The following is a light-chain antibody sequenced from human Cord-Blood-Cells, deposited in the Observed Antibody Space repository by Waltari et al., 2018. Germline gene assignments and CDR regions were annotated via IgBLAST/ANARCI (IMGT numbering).Light chain of an antibody. CDR1: SSDVGGYNY. V-gene: IGLV2-14*03. CDR3: SSYTSSSTLV. Sequence: QSALTQPASVSGSPGQSLTISCPGTSSDVGGYNYVSWYQQHPGKAPKLMIYDVSNRPSGVSNRFPGSKSGNTASLTISGLQAEDEADYYCSSYTSSSTLVFGGGTKLTVL. J-gene: IGLJ3*02. CDR2: DVS.